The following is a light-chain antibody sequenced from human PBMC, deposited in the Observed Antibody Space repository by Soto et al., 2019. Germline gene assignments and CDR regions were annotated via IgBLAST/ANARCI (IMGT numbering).Light chain of an antibody. V-gene: IGLV3-25*02. Sequence: SYELTQPPSVSVSPGQTARITCSGDALPKQYAYWYQQKPGQAPVLVIYKDSERPSGIPERFSGSSSGTTVTLTISGVQAEDEADYYCQSADSSLTYRVFGGGTKLTVL. J-gene: IGLJ3*02. CDR1: ALPKQY. CDR3: QSADSSLTYRV. CDR2: KDS.